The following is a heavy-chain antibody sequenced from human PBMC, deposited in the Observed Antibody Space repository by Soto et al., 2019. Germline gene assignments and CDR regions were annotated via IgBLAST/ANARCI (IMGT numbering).Heavy chain of an antibody. CDR3: ARVIMSSYSGNYPPRYYFDY. V-gene: IGHV6-1*01. CDR2: TYYRSKWYN. Sequence: SQTLSLTCAISGDSVSSNSAAWNWIRQSPSRGLEWLGRTYYRSKWYNDYAVSVKSRITINPDTSKNQFSLKVNSVTAADTAIYYSARVIMSSYSGNYPPRYYFDYWGQGTLVTVSS. J-gene: IGHJ4*02. CDR1: GDSVSSNSAA. D-gene: IGHD1-26*01.